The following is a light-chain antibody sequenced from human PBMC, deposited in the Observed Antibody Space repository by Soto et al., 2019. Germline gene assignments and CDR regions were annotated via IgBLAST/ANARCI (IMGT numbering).Light chain of an antibody. CDR1: QSVTSSY. V-gene: IGKV3-20*01. CDR2: GAS. J-gene: IGKJ4*01. Sequence: EIVLTQSPGTLSLSQGERATLSCRASQSVTSSYLAWYQQKPGQAPRLLIYGASSRATGIPDRFSGSGSWQDFTLTISRLEPEDFALYYGQQYYSSPLTFGGGTQVELK. CDR3: QQYYSSPLT.